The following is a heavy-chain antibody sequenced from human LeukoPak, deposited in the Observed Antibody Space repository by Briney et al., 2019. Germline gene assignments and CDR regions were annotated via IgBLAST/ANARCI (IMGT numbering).Heavy chain of an antibody. J-gene: IGHJ4*02. CDR2: IIPIFGTA. V-gene: IGHV1-69*13. D-gene: IGHD6-13*01. CDR3: AWSRGIAAAGTVY. Sequence: SVKVSRKASGGTFSSYAISWVRQAPGQGLEWMGGIIPIFGTANYAQKFQGRVTITADESTSTAYMELSSLRSEDTAVYYCAWSRGIAAAGTVYWGQGTLVTVSS. CDR1: GGTFSSYA.